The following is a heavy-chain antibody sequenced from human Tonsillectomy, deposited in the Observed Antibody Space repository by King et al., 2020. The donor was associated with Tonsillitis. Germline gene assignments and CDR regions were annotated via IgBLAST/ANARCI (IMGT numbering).Heavy chain of an antibody. CDR2: INPNSGGT. Sequence: QLVQSGAEVKKPGASVKVSCKASGYTFTGYYVHWVRQAPGQGLEWMGWINPNSGGTNYAQKFQGRVTMTRDTSISTAYMELSRLRSDDTAVYYCAREGVAHNYYDTSGYYYWGQGTLVTVSS. CDR3: AREGVAHNYYDTSGYYY. V-gene: IGHV1-2*02. D-gene: IGHD3-22*01. J-gene: IGHJ4*02. CDR1: GYTFTGYY.